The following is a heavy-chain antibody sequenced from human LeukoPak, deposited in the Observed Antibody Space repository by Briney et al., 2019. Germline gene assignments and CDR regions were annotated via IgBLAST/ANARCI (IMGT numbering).Heavy chain of an antibody. CDR1: GGSISSYY. CDR3: ARVVPAASEWFDP. CDR2: IYHSGST. V-gene: IGHV4-59*12. J-gene: IGHJ5*02. Sequence: PSETLSLTCTASGGSISSYYWSWIRQPPGKGLERIGYIYHSGSTYYNPSLKSRVTISVDRSKNQFSLKLSSVTAADTAVYYCARVVPAASEWFDPWGQGTLVTVSS. D-gene: IGHD2-2*01.